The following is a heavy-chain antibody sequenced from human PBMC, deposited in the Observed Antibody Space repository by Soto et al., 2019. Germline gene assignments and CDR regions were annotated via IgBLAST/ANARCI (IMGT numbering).Heavy chain of an antibody. CDR3: ARGEGSGYYYYGGV. CDR1: GGTFSSYA. Sequence: SVKVSCKASGGTFSSYAISWVRQAPGQGLEWMGGIIPIFGTANYAQKFQGRVTITADKSTSTAYMELSSLRSEDTAVYYCARGEGSGYYYYGGVWGQGTTVTVSS. V-gene: IGHV1-69*06. CDR2: IIPIFGTA. D-gene: IGHD3-22*01. J-gene: IGHJ6*02.